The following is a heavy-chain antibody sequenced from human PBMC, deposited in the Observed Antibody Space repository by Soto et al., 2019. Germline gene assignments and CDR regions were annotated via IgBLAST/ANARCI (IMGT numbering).Heavy chain of an antibody. D-gene: IGHD3-10*01. V-gene: IGHV1-46*01. CDR3: ARAVRYYGSGSYPPGMDV. CDR2: INPSGGST. CDR1: GYTFTSYY. J-gene: IGHJ6*02. Sequence: ASVKVSCKASGYTFTSYYMHWVRQAPGQGLEWMGIINPSGGSTSYAQKFQGRVTMTRDTSTSTVYMELSSLRSEDTAVYYCARAVRYYGSGSYPPGMDVWGQGTTVTVSS.